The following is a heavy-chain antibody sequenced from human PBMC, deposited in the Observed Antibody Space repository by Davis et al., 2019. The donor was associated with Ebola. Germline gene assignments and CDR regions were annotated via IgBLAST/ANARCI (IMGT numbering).Heavy chain of an antibody. D-gene: IGHD4-11*01. CDR1: GYSFTNYW. V-gene: IGHV5-51*01. J-gene: IGHJ6*02. CDR3: ARHGGNYNYYYGMDV. CDR2: IYPRDSDT. Sequence: KVSCKGSGYSFTNYWIGWVRQMPGKGLEWMGIIYPRDSDTRYSPSFQGQVTISADKSISTAYLQWSSLKASDTAMYYCARHGGNYNYYYGMDVWGQGTTVTVSS.